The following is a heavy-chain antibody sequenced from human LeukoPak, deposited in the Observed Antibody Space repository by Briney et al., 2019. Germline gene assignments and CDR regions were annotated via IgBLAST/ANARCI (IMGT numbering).Heavy chain of an antibody. Sequence: SETLSLTCSVSGGSISSGGYYWSWIRQHPGKGLEWIGYVPYSGSTFYNPSLKSRVTISLDTTNNQFSLRLTSVTAADTAVYYCAVKIAAAAFYWGQGTLVTVSS. J-gene: IGHJ4*02. V-gene: IGHV4-31*03. CDR2: VPYSGST. D-gene: IGHD6-13*01. CDR1: GGSISSGGYY. CDR3: AVKIAAAAFY.